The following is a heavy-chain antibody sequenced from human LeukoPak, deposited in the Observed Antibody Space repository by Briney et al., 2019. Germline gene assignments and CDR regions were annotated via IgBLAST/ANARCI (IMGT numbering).Heavy chain of an antibody. Sequence: ASVKVSCKVSGYTLTELSMHWVRQAPGKGLEWMGGFDPEDGETIYAQKFQGRATMTEDTSTDTAYMELSSLRSEDTAVYYCATDREEVGAFDYWGQGTLVTVSS. D-gene: IGHD1-26*01. CDR2: FDPEDGET. CDR1: GYTLTELS. J-gene: IGHJ4*02. V-gene: IGHV1-24*01. CDR3: ATDREEVGAFDY.